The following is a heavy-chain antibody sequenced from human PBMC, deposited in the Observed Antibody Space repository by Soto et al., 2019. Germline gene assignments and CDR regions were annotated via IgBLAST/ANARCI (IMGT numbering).Heavy chain of an antibody. J-gene: IGHJ5*02. CDR2: ISNKANSYAT. CDR3: TSLYYYESSGSATP. CDR1: GFTFSYTS. D-gene: IGHD3-22*01. V-gene: IGHV3-73*01. Sequence: GGSRRRSWAASGFTFSYTSIHWVRQASGKGLEWVGRISNKANSYATAYAASVKGRFIIFRDDSKNTAYLQMNSLKTEDTAIYYCTSLYYYESSGSATPWGQGTLVTVSS.